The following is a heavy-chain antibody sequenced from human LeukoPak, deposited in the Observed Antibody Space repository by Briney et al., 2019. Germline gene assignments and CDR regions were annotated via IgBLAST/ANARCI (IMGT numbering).Heavy chain of an antibody. CDR1: GGSISSYY. CDR3: ARVRRYDILTLWFDP. CDR2: IYYSGST. J-gene: IGHJ5*02. Sequence: SETLSLTCTVSGGSISSYYWSWIRQPPGKGLEWIGYIYYSGSTNYNPSLKSRVTISVDTSKNQLSLKLSSVTAADTAVYYCARVRRYDILTLWFDPWGQGTLVTVSS. V-gene: IGHV4-59*01. D-gene: IGHD3-9*01.